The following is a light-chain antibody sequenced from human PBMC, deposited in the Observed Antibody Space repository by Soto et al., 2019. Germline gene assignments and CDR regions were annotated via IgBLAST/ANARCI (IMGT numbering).Light chain of an antibody. Sequence: EIVLTQSPGPLSLSPGERATLSCRASQSVSSYLAWYQQKPGQAPRLLIYGASARATGIPDRFSGTGSGTESTLTISRLEPEDFAVYFCQHFDNSPTFGGGTKVDIK. CDR2: GAS. J-gene: IGKJ4*01. CDR1: QSVSSY. V-gene: IGKV3-20*01. CDR3: QHFDNSPT.